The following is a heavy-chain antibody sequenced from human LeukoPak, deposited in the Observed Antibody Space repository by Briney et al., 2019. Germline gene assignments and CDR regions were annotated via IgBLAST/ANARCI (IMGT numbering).Heavy chain of an antibody. J-gene: IGHJ4*02. CDR1: GFTFSSYS. D-gene: IGHD3-22*01. Sequence: GGSLRLSCAASGFTFSSYSMNWVRRAPGKGLEWVPSISGSSTYRDYADSVKGRFTISRDNAKNALYLQMDSLRPEDTAVYYCARDHSSGRYFDFWGQGTLVTVSS. V-gene: IGHV3-21*01. CDR3: ARDHSSGRYFDF. CDR2: ISGSSTYR.